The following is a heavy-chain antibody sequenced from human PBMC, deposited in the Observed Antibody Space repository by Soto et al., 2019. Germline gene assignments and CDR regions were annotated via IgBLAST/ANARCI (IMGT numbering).Heavy chain of an antibody. Sequence: GGSLRLSCTASGFTFGDYAMSWFRQAPGKGLEWVGFIRSKASGGTTEYAASVKGRFTISRDDSKSIAYLQMNSLKTEDTAVYYCTNSGSSKTYSYYGMDVWGQGTTVTVSS. CDR2: IRSKASGGTT. CDR3: TNSGSSKTYSYYGMDV. D-gene: IGHD3-10*01. V-gene: IGHV3-49*03. CDR1: GFTFGDYA. J-gene: IGHJ6*02.